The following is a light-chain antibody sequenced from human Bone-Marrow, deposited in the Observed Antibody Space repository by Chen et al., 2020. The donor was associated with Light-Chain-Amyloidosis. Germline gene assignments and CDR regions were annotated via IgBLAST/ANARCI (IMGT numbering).Light chain of an antibody. CDR2: EVT. Sequence: QYALTQPASVDGSPGQSITISCTGTSSDVGGDNHVSWYQQHPDKAPKLMIYEVTNGPSWVPDRFSGSKSDNTASLTISVLQTEDEADYFCSSYTITNTLVFGSGTRVTVL. CDR1: SSDVGGDNH. CDR3: SSYTITNTLV. J-gene: IGLJ1*01. V-gene: IGLV2-14*01.